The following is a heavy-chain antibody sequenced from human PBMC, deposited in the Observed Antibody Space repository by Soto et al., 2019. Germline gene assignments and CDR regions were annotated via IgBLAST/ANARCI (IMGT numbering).Heavy chain of an antibody. D-gene: IGHD1-26*01. V-gene: IGHV3-23*01. CDR1: GFTFSSHG. CDR2: LSGSAGIT. CDR3: AKDRGIEGSSVRAFDV. J-gene: IGHJ3*01. Sequence: GGSLRLYCPASGFTFSSHGMNWVRQAPGKGLEWVSFLSGSAGITFYADSVKGRFTISRDNSKNTLYLQMNSLRAEDTAVYYCAKDRGIEGSSVRAFDVWGQGTMVPVSS.